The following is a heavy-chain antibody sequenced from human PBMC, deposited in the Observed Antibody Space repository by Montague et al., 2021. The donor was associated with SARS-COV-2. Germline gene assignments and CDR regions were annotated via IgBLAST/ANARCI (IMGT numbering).Heavy chain of an antibody. CDR2: IYYSGST. D-gene: IGHD2-8*01. V-gene: IGHV4-31*03. Sequence: TLSLTCTVSGGSNSSGGYYWSWIRQHPGKGLEWIGHIYYSGSTNYNPSLKSRLTISVDTSKNQFSLKLSSVTAADTAVYYCARGEGVMVYVYGMDVWGQGTTVTVSS. CDR3: ARGEGVMVYVYGMDV. J-gene: IGHJ6*02. CDR1: GGSNSSGGYY.